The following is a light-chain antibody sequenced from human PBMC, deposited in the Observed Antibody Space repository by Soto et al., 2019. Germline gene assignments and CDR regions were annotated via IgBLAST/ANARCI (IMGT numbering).Light chain of an antibody. CDR1: SSDVGTYNY. Sequence: QSVLTQPRSVSGSPGQSVTISCTGTSSDVGTYNYVSWYQHHPGKAPKLMIYDVSKRPSGVPDRFSGSKSGNTASLTISGLPTEDEAEYYCCSYAGSYFYVFGTGTKVTVL. J-gene: IGLJ1*01. V-gene: IGLV2-11*01. CDR2: DVS. CDR3: CSYAGSYFYV.